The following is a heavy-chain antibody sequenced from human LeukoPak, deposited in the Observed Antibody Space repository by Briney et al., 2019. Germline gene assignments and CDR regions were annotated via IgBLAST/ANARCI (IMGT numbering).Heavy chain of an antibody. D-gene: IGHD3-16*01. J-gene: IGHJ3*01. CDR2: IYPGDSEI. V-gene: IGHV5-51*01. CDR3: ARPTQSGGYITSFDL. CDR1: GYSFTSYW. Sequence: PGESLKISCQGPGYSFTSYWIVWVRQMPGKGLEWMGIIYPGDSEIRYSPSFQGQVTISADKSISTAFLQWSSLKASDTAMYFCARPTQSGGYITSFDLWGQGTMVTVSS.